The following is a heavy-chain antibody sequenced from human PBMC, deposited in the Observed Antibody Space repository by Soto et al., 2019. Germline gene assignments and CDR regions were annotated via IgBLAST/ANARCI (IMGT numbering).Heavy chain of an antibody. CDR2: ISGSGDST. CDR1: GFTFSTYA. CDR3: AKGSASGVPYYFDY. D-gene: IGHD6-13*01. V-gene: IGHV3-23*01. Sequence: PGGSLRLSCAASGFTFSTYAMNWVRQAPGKGLEWVSGISGSGDSTYYADSVKGRFTVSRDNSKNTLYLQMNSLRVEDTAVYYCAKGSASGVPYYFDYWGQGTLVTVSS. J-gene: IGHJ4*02.